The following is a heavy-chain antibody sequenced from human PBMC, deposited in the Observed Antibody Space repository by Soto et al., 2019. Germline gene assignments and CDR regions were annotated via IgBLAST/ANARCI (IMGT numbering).Heavy chain of an antibody. J-gene: IGHJ4*02. V-gene: IGHV1-69*13. D-gene: IGHD6-13*01. CDR3: ARDGSGAAAGTNY. CDR1: GGTFSSYA. Sequence: SVKVSCKASGGTFSSYAISWVRQAPGQGLEWMGGIIPIFGTANYAQKFQGRVTITADESTSTAYMELSSLRSEDTAVYYCARDGSGAAAGTNYWGQGTLVTVSS. CDR2: IIPIFGTA.